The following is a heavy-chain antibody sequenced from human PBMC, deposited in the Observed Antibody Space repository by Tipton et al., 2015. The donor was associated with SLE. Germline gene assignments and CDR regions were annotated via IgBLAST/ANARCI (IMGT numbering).Heavy chain of an antibody. J-gene: IGHJ6*03. CDR2: INHSGST. D-gene: IGHD6-6*01. CDR3: ARCGSSLTWDYYYMDV. V-gene: IGHV4-34*01. CDR1: GGSFSGYY. Sequence: TLSLTCAVYGGSFSGYYWSWIRQPPGKGLEWIGEINHSGSTNYNPSLKSRVTISVDTSKNQFSLKLSSVTAAATAVYYCARCGSSLTWDYYYMDVWGKGTTVTISS.